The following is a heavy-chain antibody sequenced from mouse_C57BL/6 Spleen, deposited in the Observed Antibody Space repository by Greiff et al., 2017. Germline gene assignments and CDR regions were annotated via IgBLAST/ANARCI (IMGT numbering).Heavy chain of an antibody. V-gene: IGHV1-15*01. CDR3: TSSGLYGNY. CDR1: GYKFTDYE. Sequence: VQLVESGGELVRPGASVTLSCKASGYKFTDYEMHWVKQTPVQGLVWIGTIDPETGGTAYNQKFKSKAILTADKSSSTAYMELRSLTSEDSAVYYCTSSGLYGNYWGQGTTLTVSS. D-gene: IGHD2-1*01. J-gene: IGHJ2*01. CDR2: IDPETGGT.